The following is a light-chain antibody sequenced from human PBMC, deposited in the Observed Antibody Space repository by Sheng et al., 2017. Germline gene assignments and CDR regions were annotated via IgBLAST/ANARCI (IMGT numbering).Light chain of an antibody. CDR2: HVT. Sequence: QSALTQPASVSGSPGQSITISCTGSASDVGGFNYVSWFQHHPGKVPKSMIYHVTKRPSGVSGRFSGSKSGNTAYLTISGLQAEDEAHYYCSSYTTSRTLIFGGGTKLTVL. J-gene: IGLJ2*01. V-gene: IGLV2-14*03. CDR1: ASDVGGFNY. CDR3: SSYTTSRTLI.